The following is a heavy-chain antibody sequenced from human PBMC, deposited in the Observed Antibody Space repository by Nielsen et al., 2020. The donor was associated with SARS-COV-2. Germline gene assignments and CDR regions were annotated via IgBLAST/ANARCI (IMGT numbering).Heavy chain of an antibody. CDR1: GFTFDDYA. J-gene: IGHJ6*02. CDR2: ISWNSGSI. V-gene: IGHV3-9*01. CDR3: ANLHDYGMDV. Sequence: SLKISCAASGFTFDDYAMYWVRQAPGKGLEWVPGISWNSGSIGYADSVKGRFTISRDNAKNSLYLQMNSLRAEDTALYYCANLHDYGMDVWGQGTTVTVSS.